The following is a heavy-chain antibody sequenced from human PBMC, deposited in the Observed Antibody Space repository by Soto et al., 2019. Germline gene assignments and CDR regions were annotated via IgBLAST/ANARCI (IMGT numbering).Heavy chain of an antibody. CDR3: ARVAGGYNYLYFAY. Sequence: GASVKVSCKASGYTFTSYGISWVRQAPGQGREWMGWISAYNGNTNYAQKLQGRCTMTTDTATITAYMEVRSLRSDDTAVYYCARVAGGYNYLYFAYGGQGTLVTVSS. CDR2: ISAYNGNT. V-gene: IGHV1-18*04. D-gene: IGHD5-12*01. CDR1: GYTFTSYG. J-gene: IGHJ4*02.